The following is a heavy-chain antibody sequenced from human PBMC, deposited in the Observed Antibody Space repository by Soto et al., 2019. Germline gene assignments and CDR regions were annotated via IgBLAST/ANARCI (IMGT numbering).Heavy chain of an antibody. CDR2: ISYDGSNK. Sequence: QVQLVESGGGVVQPGRSLRLSCAASGFTFSSYGMHWVRQAPGKGLEWVAVISYDGSNKYYADSVKGRFTISRDNSKNTLYLQMNRLRGEDTAVYFCGRSGYSSGWYGGGNYWGQGTLVTVSS. CDR3: GRSGYSSGWYGGGNY. J-gene: IGHJ4*02. D-gene: IGHD6-19*01. V-gene: IGHV3-30*03. CDR1: GFTFSSYG.